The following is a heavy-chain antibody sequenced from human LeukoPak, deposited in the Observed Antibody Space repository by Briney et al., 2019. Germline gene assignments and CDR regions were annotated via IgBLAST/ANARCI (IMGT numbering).Heavy chain of an antibody. D-gene: IGHD6-6*01. CDR1: GFTFSGSA. Sequence: GGSLRLSCAASGFTFSGSAMQWVRQASGKGLEWVGRIRSKANSYATAYAASVRGRFTISRDDSKNTAYLQMNSLRPEDTAVYYCAKNLHSSSSGPATPFDYWGQGTLVTVSS. CDR3: AKNLHSSSSGPATPFDY. V-gene: IGHV3-73*01. J-gene: IGHJ4*02. CDR2: IRSKANSYAT.